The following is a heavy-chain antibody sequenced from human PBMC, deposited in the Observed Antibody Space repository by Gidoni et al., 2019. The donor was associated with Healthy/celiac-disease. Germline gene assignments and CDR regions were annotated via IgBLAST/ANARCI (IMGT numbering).Heavy chain of an antibody. J-gene: IGHJ4*02. CDR2: INHGGST. V-gene: IGHV4-34*01. Sequence: QVQLQQWGAGLLKPSETLSLTCAVYGGSFSGYYWSWIRQPPGKGLEWLGEINHGGSTNYNPSLKSRVTISVDTSKNQFSLKLSSVTAADTAVYYCARGRGTYYYDSSGYPGGYWGQGTLVTVSS. CDR1: GGSFSGYY. CDR3: ARGRGTYYYDSSGYPGGY. D-gene: IGHD3-22*01.